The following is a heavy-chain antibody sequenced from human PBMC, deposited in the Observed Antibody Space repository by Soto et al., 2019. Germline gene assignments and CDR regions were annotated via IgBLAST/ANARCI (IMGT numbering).Heavy chain of an antibody. CDR1: GFSFSTYS. D-gene: IGHD3-3*01. CDR2: IHSSSRYI. CDR3: GRGGENFWMREDAFDI. Sequence: EVQLVESGGGQVKPGGSLRLSCAASGFSFSTYSMNWVRQAPGKGLEWVSSIHSSSRYIYYADSVKGRFTISRDNAKNSLFLQMSSVRAEDTAVYYCGRGGENFWMREDAFDIWGQGTMVSVSS. J-gene: IGHJ3*02. V-gene: IGHV3-21*01.